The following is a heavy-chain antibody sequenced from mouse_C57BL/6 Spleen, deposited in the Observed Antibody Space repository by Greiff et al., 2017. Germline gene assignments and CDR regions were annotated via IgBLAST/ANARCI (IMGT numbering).Heavy chain of an antibody. J-gene: IGHJ4*01. CDR2: ISYDGSN. Sequence: EVKLMESGPGLVKPSQSLSLTCSVTGYSITSGYYWNWIRQFPGNKLEWMGYISYDGSNNYNPSLKNRISITRDTSKNQFFLKLNSVTTEDTATYYCARDEGDYYAMDYWGQGTSVTVSS. CDR3: ARDEGDYYAMDY. V-gene: IGHV3-6*01. CDR1: GYSITSGYY.